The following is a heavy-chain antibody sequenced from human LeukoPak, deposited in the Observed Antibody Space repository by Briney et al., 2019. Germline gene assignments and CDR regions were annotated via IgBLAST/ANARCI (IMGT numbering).Heavy chain of an antibody. J-gene: IGHJ5*02. CDR1: GYSFTSYW. D-gene: IGHD3-10*01. CDR2: IYPGDSDT. V-gene: IGHV5-51*01. CDR3: ARRGGFGEYWFDP. Sequence: GGSLKISCKGSGYSFTSYWIGWVRQMPGKGLEWMGIIYPGDSDTTYSPFFQGQVTISADKSLSTAYLQWSSLKASDTAMYYCARRGGFGEYWFDPWGQGTLVTVSS.